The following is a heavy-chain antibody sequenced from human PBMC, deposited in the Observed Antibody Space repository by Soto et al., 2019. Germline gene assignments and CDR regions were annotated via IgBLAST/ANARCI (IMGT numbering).Heavy chain of an antibody. CDR3: AREGPFQAWFDP. CDR1: GGSISSGGYY. CDR2: IYYSGST. J-gene: IGHJ5*02. V-gene: IGHV4-31*03. Sequence: SDTLSLTCTVSGGSISSGGYYWSWVRQHPGKGLEWIGYIYYSGSTYYNPSLKSRVTISVDTSKNQFSLKLSSVTAADTAVYYCAREGPFQAWFDPWGQGTLVT.